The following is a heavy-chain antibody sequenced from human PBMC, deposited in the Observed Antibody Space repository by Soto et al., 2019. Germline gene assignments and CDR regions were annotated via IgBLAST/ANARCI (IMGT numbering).Heavy chain of an antibody. CDR2: LYSGGRI. D-gene: IGHD5-18*01. V-gene: IGHV3-53*01. J-gene: IGHJ6*02. CDR1: GFTVSDNY. CDR3: ARSDPGYAYGLNV. Sequence: EAQLVESGGGLIQPGGSLRLSCAASGFTVSDNYITWVRQAPGRGLEWVSLLYSGGRIYYADSVKGRFTISRDTSKKTLYLQMNSLRTEDTAVCYCARSDPGYAYGLNVWGQGTTVTVSS.